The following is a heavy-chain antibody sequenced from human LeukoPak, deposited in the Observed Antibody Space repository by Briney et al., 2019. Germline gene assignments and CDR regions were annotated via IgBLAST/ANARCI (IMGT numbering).Heavy chain of an antibody. Sequence: GASVKVSCKASGYTFTSYGISWVRQAPGQGLEWMGWISAYNGNTNYAQKLQGRVTITADESTSTAYMELSSLRSEDTAVYYCARGGSYFPYYFDYWGQGTLVTVSS. J-gene: IGHJ4*02. CDR2: ISAYNGNT. V-gene: IGHV1-18*01. CDR1: GYTFTSYG. CDR3: ARGGSYFPYYFDY. D-gene: IGHD1-26*01.